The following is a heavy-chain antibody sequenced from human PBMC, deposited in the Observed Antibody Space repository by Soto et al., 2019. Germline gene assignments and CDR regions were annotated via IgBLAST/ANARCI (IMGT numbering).Heavy chain of an antibody. CDR1: GFTFSSYA. Sequence: GGSLRLSCAASGFTFSSYAMSWVRQAPGKGLEWVSAISGSGGSTYYADSVKGRFTISRDNSKNTLYLQMNSLRAEDTAVYYCAKDPEIPTEGRFLEWLLYDAFDIWGQGTMVTVSS. V-gene: IGHV3-23*01. J-gene: IGHJ3*02. D-gene: IGHD3-3*01. CDR3: AKDPEIPTEGRFLEWLLYDAFDI. CDR2: ISGSGGST.